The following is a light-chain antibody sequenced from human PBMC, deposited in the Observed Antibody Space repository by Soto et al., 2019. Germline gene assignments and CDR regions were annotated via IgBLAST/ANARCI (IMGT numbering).Light chain of an antibody. CDR3: QAWGTGIHYV. CDR1: SGHSSYA. V-gene: IGLV4-69*01. Sequence: QSVLTQSPSASASLGASVKLTCTLSSGHSSYAIAWHQQQPEKGPRYLMKLNSDGSHSKGDGIPDRFSGSSSGAERYLTISSLLSEDEAVYYCQAWGTGIHYVFGTGTKLTVL. J-gene: IGLJ1*01. CDR2: LNSDGSH.